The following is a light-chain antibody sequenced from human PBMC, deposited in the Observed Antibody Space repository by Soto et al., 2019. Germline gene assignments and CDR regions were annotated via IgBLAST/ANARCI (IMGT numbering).Light chain of an antibody. CDR1: SSDVGAYNY. CDR3: NSYTSSSSVV. Sequence: QSALNQPASVSGSPGQSITISCTGTSSDVGAYNYVSWYQQHPGKAPKLMIYEVSNRPSGVSNRFSGSKSGNTASLTISGLQAEDEADYYCNSYTSSSSVVFGGGTKLTVL. J-gene: IGLJ2*01. CDR2: EVS. V-gene: IGLV2-14*01.